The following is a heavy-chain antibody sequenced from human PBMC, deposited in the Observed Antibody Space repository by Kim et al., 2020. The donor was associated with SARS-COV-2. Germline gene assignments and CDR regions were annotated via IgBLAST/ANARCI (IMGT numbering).Heavy chain of an antibody. CDR3: ASSRYCSSSACYSPLAY. CDR1: GITFDDYD. D-gene: IGHD2-2*01. J-gene: IGHJ4*02. CDR2: ISADGGSP. V-gene: IGHV3-43*02. Sequence: GSLRLSCVASGITFDDYDMNWVRQAPGKGLEWVSLISADGGSPYYADSVKGRFTITRDNSKNSLYLDMNSLKTADTALYYCASSRYCSSSACYSPLAYWGKVTLVTVDS.